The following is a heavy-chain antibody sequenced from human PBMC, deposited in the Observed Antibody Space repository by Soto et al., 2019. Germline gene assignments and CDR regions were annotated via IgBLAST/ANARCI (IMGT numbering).Heavy chain of an antibody. CDR2: IWPGDSDT. V-gene: IGHV5-51*01. D-gene: IGHD2-15*01. CDR1: GYSFSGYW. Sequence: GESLKIACKGSGYSFSGYWIGWVRQMPGKGLEWMGIIWPGDSDTRYSPSFQGQVTISADKSITTAYLQWSSLKASDTAIYYCARAPPGRNGNNRFDFWGQGTLVTVSS. J-gene: IGHJ4*02. CDR3: ARAPPGRNGNNRFDF.